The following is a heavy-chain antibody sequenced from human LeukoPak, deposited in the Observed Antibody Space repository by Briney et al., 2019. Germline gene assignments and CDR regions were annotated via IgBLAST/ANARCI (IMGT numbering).Heavy chain of an antibody. CDR1: GVSISTNY. V-gene: IGHV4-4*07. CDR2: IHTSGST. D-gene: IGHD3-22*01. Sequence: SETLSLTCNVSGVSISTNYWSWIRQPPGKGLEWIGRIHTSGSTNYNPSLRSRVTISVDTSKNQFSLKLSSVTAADTAVYYCARADYYDSSFDYWGQGTLVTVSS. J-gene: IGHJ4*02. CDR3: ARADYYDSSFDY.